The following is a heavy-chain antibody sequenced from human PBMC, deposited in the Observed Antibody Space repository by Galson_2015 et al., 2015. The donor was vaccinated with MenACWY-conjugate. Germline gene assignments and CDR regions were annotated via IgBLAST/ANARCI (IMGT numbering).Heavy chain of an antibody. CDR2: ISYDGSNK. CDR1: GFTFSSYC. D-gene: IGHD6-19*01. V-gene: IGHV3-30*18. J-gene: IGHJ4*02. CDR3: AEDCLGSIAVARHFDL. Sequence: SLRLCCAASGFTFSSYCMHWVRQAPGKGLEWVAVISYDGSNKYYADSVKGGVTISRDNSKNTLYLQMNSLRAEDRAVYYCAEDCLGSIAVARHFDLWGQGTLVTVSS.